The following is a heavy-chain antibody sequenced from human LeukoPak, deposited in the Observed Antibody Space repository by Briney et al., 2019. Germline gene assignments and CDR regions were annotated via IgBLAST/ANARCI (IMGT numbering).Heavy chain of an antibody. Sequence: PGGSLRLSCAASGFTFSSYAMHWVRQAPGKGLEWVAVISYDGSNKYYADSVKGRFTISRDNSKNTLYLQMNSLRAEDTAVYYCASSFVTAIRNYFDYWGQGTLVTVSS. J-gene: IGHJ4*02. CDR1: GFTFSSYA. D-gene: IGHD2-21*02. V-gene: IGHV3-30*04. CDR3: ASSFVTAIRNYFDY. CDR2: ISYDGSNK.